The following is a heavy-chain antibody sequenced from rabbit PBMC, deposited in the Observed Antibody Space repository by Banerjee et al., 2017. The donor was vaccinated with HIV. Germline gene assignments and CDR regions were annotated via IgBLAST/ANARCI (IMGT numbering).Heavy chain of an antibody. CDR2: IDAGSTGNT. D-gene: IGHD7-1*01. CDR1: GFSFSSTYW. Sequence: QEQLEESGGDLVKPEGSLTLTCTASGFSFSSTYWICWVRQAPGKGPEWIACIDAGSTGNTYYASWAKGRFTISKTSSTTVTLQMTSLTAADTATYFCARDSTDYFSLWGPGTLVTVS. J-gene: IGHJ4*01. CDR3: ARDSTDYFSL. V-gene: IGHV1S45*01.